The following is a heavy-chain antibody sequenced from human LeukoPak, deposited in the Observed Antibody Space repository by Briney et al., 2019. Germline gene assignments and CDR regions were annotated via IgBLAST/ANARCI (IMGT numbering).Heavy chain of an antibody. J-gene: IGHJ4*02. CDR2: IYHSGST. CDR1: GYSISSGYY. D-gene: IGHD3-16*01. V-gene: IGHV4-38-2*01. Sequence: SETLSLTCAVSGYSISSGYYWGWIRPPPGKGLEWIGIIYHSGSTYYNPSLKSRVPISVDTSKNQFSLKLSSVTAADTAVYYCARANDDFDYWGQGTLVTVSS. CDR3: ARANDDFDY.